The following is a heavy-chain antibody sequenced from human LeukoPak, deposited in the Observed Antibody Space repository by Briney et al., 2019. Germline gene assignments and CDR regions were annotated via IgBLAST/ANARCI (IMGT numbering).Heavy chain of an antibody. J-gene: IGHJ6*03. CDR2: ISAYNGNT. V-gene: IGHV1-18*01. D-gene: IGHD5-18*01. Sequence: ASVKVSCKASGYTFTSYGISWVRQAHGQGLEWMGWISAYNGNTNYAQKLQGRVTMTRNTSISTAYMELSSLRSEDTAVYYCARDNGGTAMAYYYYYYMDVWGKGTTVTISS. CDR1: GYTFTSYG. CDR3: ARDNGGTAMAYYYYYYMDV.